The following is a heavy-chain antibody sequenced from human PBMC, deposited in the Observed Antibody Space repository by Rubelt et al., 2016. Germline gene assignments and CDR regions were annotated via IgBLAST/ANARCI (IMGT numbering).Heavy chain of an antibody. D-gene: IGHD4-17*01. Sequence: PGRSLRLSCAASGFTLSSYAMHWVRRAPGRGLEWVANIKEDGTSTYYLDSVKGRFTVSRDNAKNSMYLQMGNLRVEDTAVYYCARDYGEWGQGILVTVSS. V-gene: IGHV3-7*03. CDR2: IKEDGTST. CDR3: ARDYGE. J-gene: IGHJ4*02. CDR1: GFTLSSYA.